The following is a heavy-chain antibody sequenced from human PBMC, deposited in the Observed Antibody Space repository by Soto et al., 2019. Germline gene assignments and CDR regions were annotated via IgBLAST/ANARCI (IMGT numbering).Heavy chain of an antibody. CDR3: ARASYLDPAFDI. Sequence: QVQLVQSGAEVKRPGASVKVSCKASGYTFTSYDFNWVRQAPGQGLEGMGWVNPNSGNTDYAQKCQGRVTMPSNTSIRTAYMELSSLRSEDTAVYYCARASYLDPAFDIWGQGTMVTVSS. CDR2: VNPNSGNT. V-gene: IGHV1-8*01. CDR1: GYTFTSYD. D-gene: IGHD2-2*03. J-gene: IGHJ3*02.